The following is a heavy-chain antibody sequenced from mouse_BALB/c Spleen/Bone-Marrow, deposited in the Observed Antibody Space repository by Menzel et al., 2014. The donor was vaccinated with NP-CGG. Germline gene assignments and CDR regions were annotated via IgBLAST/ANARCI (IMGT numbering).Heavy chain of an antibody. Sequence: EVQLQQSGAELVRPGASVKLSCKASGYTFTNYYMYWAKQRPGQGLEWIGYIYPYNGGTGYNQKFKSKATLTVDNSSSTAYMELRSLTSEDSAVYYCARREAVVADFDYWGQGTTLTVSS. V-gene: IGHV1-34*01. CDR2: IYPYNGGT. CDR3: ARREAVVADFDY. J-gene: IGHJ2*01. D-gene: IGHD1-1*01. CDR1: GYTFTNYY.